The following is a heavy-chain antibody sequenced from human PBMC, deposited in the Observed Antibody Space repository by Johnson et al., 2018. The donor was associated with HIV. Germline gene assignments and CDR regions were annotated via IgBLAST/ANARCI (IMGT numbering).Heavy chain of an antibody. Sequence: QVQLVESGGGVVQPGGSLRLSCVASGFSFSHYGMHWVRQGPGKGLEWVAVISYDGSNKYYADSVKGRFTISRDNSKNTLYLQMNSLRAEDTSVSYCARRIDYFNTWGQGTMVTVA. CDR3: ARRIDYFNT. J-gene: IGHJ3*02. CDR1: GFSFSHYG. CDR2: ISYDGSNK. D-gene: IGHD3-16*01. V-gene: IGHV3-30*19.